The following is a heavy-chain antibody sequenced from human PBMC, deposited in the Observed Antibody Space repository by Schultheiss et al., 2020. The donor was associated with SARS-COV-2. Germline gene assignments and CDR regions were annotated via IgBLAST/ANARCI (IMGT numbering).Heavy chain of an antibody. Sequence: SETLSLTCTVSGGSISSYYWSWIRQPPGKGLEWIGYIYYSGSTNYNPSLKSRVTISVDTSKNQFSLKLSSVTAADTAVYYCARGPFEEYSSSSDYYYMDVWGKGTTVTVSS. J-gene: IGHJ6*03. V-gene: IGHV4-59*01. CDR1: GGSISSYY. D-gene: IGHD6-6*01. CDR3: ARGPFEEYSSSSDYYYMDV. CDR2: IYYSGST.